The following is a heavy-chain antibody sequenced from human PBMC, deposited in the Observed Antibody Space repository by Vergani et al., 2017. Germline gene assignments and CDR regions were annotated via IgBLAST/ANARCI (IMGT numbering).Heavy chain of an antibody. V-gene: IGHV3-30*18. Sequence: QVQLVESGGGVVQPGRSLRLSCAASGFTFSSYGMHWVRQAPGKGLEWVAVISYDGSNKYYADSVKGRFTISRDNSKNTLYLQMNSLRAEDTAVYYCAKHYYYYYYMDVWGQGTTVTVSS. CDR1: GFTFSSYG. CDR2: ISYDGSNK. J-gene: IGHJ6*03. CDR3: AKHYYYYYYMDV.